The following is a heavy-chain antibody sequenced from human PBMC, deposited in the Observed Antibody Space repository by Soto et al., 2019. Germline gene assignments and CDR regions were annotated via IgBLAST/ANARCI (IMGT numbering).Heavy chain of an antibody. D-gene: IGHD4-17*01. Sequence: QVQLQESGPGLVKPSQTLSLTCTVSGGSINSGDYYWSWIRQPPGKGLEYVGYIYYSGSTYYNPSLKSRVTISADTSKNQFSMRLNSVTAADPAVYFCAREKDYGDYDKLYFDLWGRGTMVTVA. J-gene: IGHJ2*01. CDR3: AREKDYGDYDKLYFDL. V-gene: IGHV4-30-4*01. CDR1: GGSINSGDYY. CDR2: IYYSGST.